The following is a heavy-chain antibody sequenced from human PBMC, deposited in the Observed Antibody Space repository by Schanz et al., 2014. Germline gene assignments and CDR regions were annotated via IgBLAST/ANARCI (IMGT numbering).Heavy chain of an antibody. CDR1: GFTFSTYA. Sequence: VQLLQSGGALDQPGGSLRLSCSASGFTFSTYAMSWARQTPGKGLEWVSSITTGGNTYYRDSVKGRFIGSRDNTKNTLYLEMNRLRVDDTAVYYCSKDKQGSRSDDSWGQGTLVTVSS. D-gene: IGHD1-26*01. V-gene: IGHV3-23*01. CDR2: ITTGGNT. J-gene: IGHJ5*01. CDR3: SKDKQGSRSDDS.